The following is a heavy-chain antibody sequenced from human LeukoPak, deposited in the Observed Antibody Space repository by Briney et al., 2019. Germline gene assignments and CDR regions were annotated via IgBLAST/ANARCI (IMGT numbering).Heavy chain of an antibody. D-gene: IGHD4-17*01. CDR1: GVTLSNYA. CDR2: ISFDGTNK. Sequence: GRSLRLSCTASGVTLSNYAMHWVRRPPGRGLEWVAVISFDGTNKYYGASVEGRFSVSRDNSKNTLYLQMNSLRPDDTAMYYCATDYGDYEPIDYWGQGTLVTVSS. V-gene: IGHV3-30*04. J-gene: IGHJ4*02. CDR3: ATDYGDYEPIDY.